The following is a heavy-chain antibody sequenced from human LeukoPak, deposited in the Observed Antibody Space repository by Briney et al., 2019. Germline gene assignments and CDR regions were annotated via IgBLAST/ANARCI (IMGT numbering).Heavy chain of an antibody. CDR2: IYPSDSDT. CDR1: GYSFTSYW. Sequence: GESLKISCKGSGYSFTSYWIGWVRQMPGKGLEWMGIIYPSDSDTQYSPSFQGQVTSSADKSFSTAYLQWSSLKASDTAIYYCATSFDTSGSDAFDIWGQGTMVTVSS. CDR3: ATSFDTSGSDAFDI. J-gene: IGHJ3*02. V-gene: IGHV5-51*01. D-gene: IGHD3-22*01.